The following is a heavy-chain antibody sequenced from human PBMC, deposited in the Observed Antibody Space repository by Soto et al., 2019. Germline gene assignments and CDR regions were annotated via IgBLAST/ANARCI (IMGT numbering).Heavy chain of an antibody. D-gene: IGHD1-26*01. V-gene: IGHV4-34*01. CDR1: GASFSGYS. CDR2: IEHSGST. Sequence: QVQLQQWGAGLLKPSETLSLTCAVHGASFSGYSWSWIRQPPGKGLEWIGDIEHSGSTNYNSSLRSGVTISRDTSKNHFSLKLNSVTAADTAVYYCARVGANPSDYWGQGTLVTVSS. CDR3: ARVGANPSDY. J-gene: IGHJ4*02.